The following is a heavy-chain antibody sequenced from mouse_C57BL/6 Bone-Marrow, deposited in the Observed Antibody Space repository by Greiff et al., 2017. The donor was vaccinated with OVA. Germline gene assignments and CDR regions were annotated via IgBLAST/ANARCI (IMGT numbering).Heavy chain of an antibody. CDR2: IDPENGDT. Sequence: EVQLQQSGAELVRPGASVKLSCTASGFNIKDDYMHWVKQRPEQGLEWIGWIDPENGDTEYASKFQGKATITADTSSNTAYLQLSSLTSEDTAVYYCTTRGLRFADWGQGTLVTVSA. CDR1: GFNIKDDY. V-gene: IGHV14-4*01. D-gene: IGHD2-13*01. J-gene: IGHJ3*01. CDR3: TTRGLRFAD.